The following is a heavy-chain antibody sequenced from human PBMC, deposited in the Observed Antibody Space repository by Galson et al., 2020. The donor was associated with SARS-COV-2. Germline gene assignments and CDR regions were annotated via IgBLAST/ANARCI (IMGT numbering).Heavy chain of an antibody. CDR2: SSSRTGDT. CDR3: ARDRVAYCRGGVWWGSDC. Sequence: ASVKVSCKASGYIFSTYGISWVRPAPGQGLEGMGWSSSRTGDTNYAQNLQGRVPMTTDTYTNTAFMELTSLTYDDTAGHYCARDRVAYCRGGVWWGSDCWGQGTRVTVSS. D-gene: IGHD2-21*01. J-gene: IGHJ4*02. V-gene: IGHV1-18*01. CDR1: GYIFSTYG.